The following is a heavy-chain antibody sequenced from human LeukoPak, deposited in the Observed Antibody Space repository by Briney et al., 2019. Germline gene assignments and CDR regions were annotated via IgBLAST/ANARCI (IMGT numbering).Heavy chain of an antibody. CDR1: GFTFSSYA. Sequence: PGGSLRLSCAASGFTFSSYAMHWVRQAPGKGLEWVAVISYDGSNKYYADSVKGRFTISRDNSKNTLYLQMNSLRAEDTAVYYCARDPGELLGTFDYWGQGTLVTVSS. V-gene: IGHV3-30-3*01. CDR3: ARDPGELLGTFDY. CDR2: ISYDGSNK. J-gene: IGHJ4*02. D-gene: IGHD1-26*01.